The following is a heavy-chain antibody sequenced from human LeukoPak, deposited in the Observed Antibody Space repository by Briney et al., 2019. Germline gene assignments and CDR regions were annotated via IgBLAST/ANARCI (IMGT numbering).Heavy chain of an antibody. J-gene: IGHJ4*02. CDR1: GGCINSSY. D-gene: IGHD1-26*01. CDR3: ARSGRNGWGHLFDY. Sequence: SDTLALTCTGCGGCINSSYWRWIRETPRKGLKWSGFFYNNGRNNINPALKSRVTFSADTSKNQVSLILKSVTAADTAVYYCARSGRNGWGHLFDYWGQGTLLAVSS. V-gene: IGHV4-59*01. CDR2: FYNNGRN.